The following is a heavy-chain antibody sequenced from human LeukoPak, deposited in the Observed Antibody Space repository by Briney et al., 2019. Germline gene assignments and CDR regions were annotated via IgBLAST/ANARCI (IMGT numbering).Heavy chain of an antibody. CDR3: ARGHRAWSY. V-gene: IGHV3-7*01. D-gene: IGHD3-3*01. Sequence: GGSLRLSCSASGFTFSSYWVTWVCQAPGKGLEWVANVKQDGSEKNYVDSVKGRFTISRDNAKNSLYLQMNSLRVDDTAVYYCARGHRAWSYWGQGTLVTVSS. CDR2: VKQDGSEK. J-gene: IGHJ4*02. CDR1: GFTFSSYW.